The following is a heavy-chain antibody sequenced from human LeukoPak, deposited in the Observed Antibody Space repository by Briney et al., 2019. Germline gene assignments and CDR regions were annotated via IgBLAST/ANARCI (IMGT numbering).Heavy chain of an antibody. CDR1: GYTFTGYY. Sequence: ASLKVSCKASGYTFTGYYMHWVRHAPGQGLEWMGYINPNSGGTNYAQKFQGRVTMTRDTSISTAYMELSRLRSDDTAVYYCARGITYYDFWSGYSTLPTWFGPWGQGTLVTVSS. CDR3: ARGITYYDFWSGYSTLPTWFGP. V-gene: IGHV1-2*02. CDR2: INPNSGGT. J-gene: IGHJ5*02. D-gene: IGHD3-3*01.